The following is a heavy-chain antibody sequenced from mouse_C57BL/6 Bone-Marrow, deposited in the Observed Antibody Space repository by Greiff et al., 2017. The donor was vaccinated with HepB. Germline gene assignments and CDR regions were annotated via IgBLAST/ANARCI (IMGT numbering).Heavy chain of an antibody. CDR2: IHPNSGST. CDR1: GYTFTSYW. J-gene: IGHJ4*01. Sequence: QVQLQQPGAELVKPGASVKLSCKASGYTFTSYWMHWVKQRPGQGLEWIGMIHPNSGSTNYNEKFKSKATLTVDKSSSTAYMPISSLTSEDSAVYYCAGLRPYYAMDYWGQGTSVTVSS. D-gene: IGHD2-4*01. CDR3: AGLRPYYAMDY. V-gene: IGHV1-64*01.